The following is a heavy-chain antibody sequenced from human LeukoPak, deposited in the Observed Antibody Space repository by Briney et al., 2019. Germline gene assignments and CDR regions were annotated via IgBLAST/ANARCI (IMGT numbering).Heavy chain of an antibody. J-gene: IGHJ4*02. V-gene: IGHV4-59*01. CDR3: ARVGFGNTPHPIDY. Sequence: SETLSLTCTVSGGSISSYYWSWIRQPPGKGLEWIGYIYYTGSTNYNPSLKSRVTISVDTSKNQFSLQLTSVTAADTAVYYCARVGFGNTPHPIDYWGQGTLVTVSS. CDR2: IYYTGST. D-gene: IGHD4-23*01. CDR1: GGSISSYY.